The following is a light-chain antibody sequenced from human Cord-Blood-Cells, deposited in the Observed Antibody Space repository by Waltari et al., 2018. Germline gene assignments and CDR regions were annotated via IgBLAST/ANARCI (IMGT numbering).Light chain of an antibody. J-gene: IGKJ4*01. V-gene: IGKV3-11*01. CDR2: DAS. CDR1: QSVSSY. CDR3: QQRSNWPLT. Sequence: EIVFTQSPATLSMSPGERATLSCRASQSVSSYVAWYQQKPGQAPRLLIYDASNRATGIPARFSGSGSGTDFTLTIISLEPEDFAVYYCQQRSNWPLTFGGGTKGEIK.